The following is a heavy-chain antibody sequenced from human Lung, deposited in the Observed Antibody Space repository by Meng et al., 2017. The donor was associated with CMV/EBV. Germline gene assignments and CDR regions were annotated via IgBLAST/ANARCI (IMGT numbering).Heavy chain of an antibody. CDR1: GFTFSDYY. CDR2: ISSSGSTI. V-gene: IGHV3-11*01. Sequence: SXAASGFTFSDYYMSWIRQAPGKGLEWVSYISSSGSTIYYADSVKGRFTISRDNAKNSLYLQMNSLRAEDTAVYYCARVRQGVADHYFDYWGQGTXVTVSS. CDR3: ARVRQGVADHYFDY. D-gene: IGHD2-21*01. J-gene: IGHJ4*02.